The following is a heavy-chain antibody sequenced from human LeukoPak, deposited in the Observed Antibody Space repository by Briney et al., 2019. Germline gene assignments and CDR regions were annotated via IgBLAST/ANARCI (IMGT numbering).Heavy chain of an antibody. CDR3: ARGGPNYHDSSPHWFDP. CDR2: IYYSGST. V-gene: IGHV4-59*01. D-gene: IGHD3-22*01. Sequence: SETLSLTCTVSGVSISSYYWSWIRQPPGKGLEWIGYIYYSGSTNYNPSLNSRVTISIDTSRNQFSLKLSSVTAADTAVYFCARGGPNYHDSSPHWFDPWGQGTLVTVSP. CDR1: GVSISSYY. J-gene: IGHJ5*02.